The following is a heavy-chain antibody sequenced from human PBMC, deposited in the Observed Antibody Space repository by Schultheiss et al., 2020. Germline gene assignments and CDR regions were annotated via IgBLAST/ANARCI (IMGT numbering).Heavy chain of an antibody. V-gene: IGHV3-33*06. CDR3: AKDIGVLAAWSQYFFDY. CDR2: IWYDGSNK. J-gene: IGHJ4*02. CDR1: GFTFSSYG. D-gene: IGHD2-15*01. Sequence: GGSLRLSCAASGFTFSSYGMHWVRQASGKGLEWVAVIWYDGSNKYYADSVKGRFTISRDNSKNTLYLQMNSLRAEDTAIYYCAKDIGVLAAWSQYFFDYWGQGILVTVSS.